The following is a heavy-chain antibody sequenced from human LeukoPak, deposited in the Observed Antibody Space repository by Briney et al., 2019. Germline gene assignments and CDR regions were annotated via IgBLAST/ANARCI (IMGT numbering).Heavy chain of an antibody. CDR2: VSGTGVKT. V-gene: IGHV3-23*01. Sequence: PGGSLRLSCAASGFTFSNHAMNWVRQAPGKGLEWVSGVSGTGVKTYYADSVKGRFTISRDNSKTTLYLQINSLRADDTAVYCGKAGGSGSYFYYYIDVWGKGTTVTVSS. D-gene: IGHD3-10*01. J-gene: IGHJ6*03. CDR3: KAGGSGSYFYYYIDV. CDR1: GFTFSNHA.